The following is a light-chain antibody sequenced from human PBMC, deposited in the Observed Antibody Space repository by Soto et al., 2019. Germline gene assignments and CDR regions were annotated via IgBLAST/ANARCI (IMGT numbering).Light chain of an antibody. V-gene: IGLV1-44*01. J-gene: IGLJ2*01. CDR2: NDN. CDR1: SSNIGSNT. Sequence: SVLTXPPSASGTPGQRVTISCSGSSSNIGSNTVNWYQQITGTAPKLLIYNDNQRPSGVPDRFSGSKSGTSGSLAISGLQSEDEGDYYCAAWDDSLNGHVVFGGGTQLTVL. CDR3: AAWDDSLNGHVV.